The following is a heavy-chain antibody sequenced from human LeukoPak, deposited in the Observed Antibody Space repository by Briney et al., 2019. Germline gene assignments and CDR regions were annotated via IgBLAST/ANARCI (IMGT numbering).Heavy chain of an antibody. J-gene: IGHJ6*02. CDR2: IGGSSGST. CDR3: ARVVRWGSSGSPYYYYGMDV. V-gene: IGHV3-23*01. D-gene: IGHD1-26*01. Sequence: GGSLRLSCAASGFTFNNYAMSWVRQAPGKGLEWVSTIGGSSGSTYYADSVKGRFTISRDNSKNMLYLQMNSLRTEDTAVYYCARVVRWGSSGSPYYYYGMDVWGQGTTVTVSS. CDR1: GFTFNNYA.